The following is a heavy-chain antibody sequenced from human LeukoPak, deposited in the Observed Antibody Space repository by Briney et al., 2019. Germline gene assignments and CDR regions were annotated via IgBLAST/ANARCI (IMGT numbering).Heavy chain of an antibody. Sequence: SETLSLTCTVSGGSISSGSYDWYWIRQPAGKGLEWIGHIYTSGTSNYNPSLKSRVTISVDTSKKQLSLKLSSVTAADTAVYYCARGGYDWREDNWFDPWGQGALVTVSS. J-gene: IGHJ5*02. D-gene: IGHD5-12*01. V-gene: IGHV4-61*09. CDR2: IYTSGTS. CDR3: ARGGYDWREDNWFDP. CDR1: GGSISSGSYD.